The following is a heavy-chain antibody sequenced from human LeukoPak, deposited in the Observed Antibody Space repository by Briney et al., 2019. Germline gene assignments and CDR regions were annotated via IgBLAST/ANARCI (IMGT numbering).Heavy chain of an antibody. CDR1: GYTFTSYG. CDR3: ARVCLRGGDCYRLGRDAFDI. V-gene: IGHV1-18*01. Sequence: ASVKVSCKASGYTFTSYGIGWVRQAPGQGLEWMGWISLYNGHTNYGQKLQGRVTMTTDTSTSTAYMELRSLRSDDTAVYYCARVCLRGGDCYRLGRDAFDIWGQGTVVTVPS. CDR2: ISLYNGHT. J-gene: IGHJ3*02. D-gene: IGHD2-21*02.